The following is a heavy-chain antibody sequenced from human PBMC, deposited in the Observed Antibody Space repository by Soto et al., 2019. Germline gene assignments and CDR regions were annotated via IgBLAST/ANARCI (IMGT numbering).Heavy chain of an antibody. Sequence: EVQLVETGGGLIQPGGSLRLSCAASGFTVSSNYMSWVRQAPGKGLEWVSVIYSGGSTYYADSVKGRFTISRDNSKNTLYLQMNSLRAEDTAVYYCASETSLGYCSSTSCPTYYYYGMDVW. CDR2: IYSGGST. CDR1: GFTVSSNY. D-gene: IGHD2-2*01. J-gene: IGHJ6*01. V-gene: IGHV3-53*02. CDR3: ASETSLGYCSSTSCPTYYYYGMDV.